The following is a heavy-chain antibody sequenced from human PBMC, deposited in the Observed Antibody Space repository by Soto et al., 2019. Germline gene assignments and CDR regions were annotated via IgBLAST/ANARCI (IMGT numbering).Heavy chain of an antibody. CDR1: GGSISSGDYY. J-gene: IGHJ5*02. Sequence: SETLSLSCTVSGGSISSGDYYWSWIRQPPGKGLEWIGYIYYSGSTYYNPSLKSRVTISVDTSKNQFSLKLSSVTAADTAVYYCASSYYYDSSGHYSNWFDPWGQGTLVTVSS. V-gene: IGHV4-30-4*01. D-gene: IGHD3-22*01. CDR2: IYYSGST. CDR3: ASSYYYDSSGHYSNWFDP.